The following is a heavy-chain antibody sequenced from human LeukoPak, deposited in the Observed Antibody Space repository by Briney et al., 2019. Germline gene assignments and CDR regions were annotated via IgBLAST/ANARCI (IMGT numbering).Heavy chain of an antibody. CDR3: ARGGGYYYMDV. CDR2: INHSGST. J-gene: IGHJ6*03. CDR1: GGSFSGYY. Sequence: SETLSLTCAVYGGSFSGYYWSWIRQPPGKGLEWIGEINHSGSTNYNPSLKSRITISVDTSKNQFSLKLSSVTAADTAVYYCARGGGYYYMDVWGKGTTVTVSS. V-gene: IGHV4-34*01.